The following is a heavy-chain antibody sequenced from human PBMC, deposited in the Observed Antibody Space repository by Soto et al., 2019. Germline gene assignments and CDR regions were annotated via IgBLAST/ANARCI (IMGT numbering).Heavy chain of an antibody. J-gene: IGHJ4*02. CDR2: IYYSGNT. CDR3: ARGGIYYYDGSGYYQY. CDR1: GGSISHNY. D-gene: IGHD3-22*01. Sequence: PSETLSLTCAVSGGSISHNYWIWIRQPPGKGLEWIGNIYYSGNTNYNPSLKSRVTISVDTSKNQFSLKLSSVTAADTAVYYCARGGIYYYDGSGYYQYWGQGALVT. V-gene: IGHV4-59*01.